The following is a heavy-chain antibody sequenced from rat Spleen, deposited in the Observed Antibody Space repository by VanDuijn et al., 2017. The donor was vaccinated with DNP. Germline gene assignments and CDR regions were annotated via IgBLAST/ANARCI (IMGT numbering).Heavy chain of an antibody. CDR3: TTRNSGYGGYFDY. CDR2: VSYGGDTT. J-gene: IGHJ2*01. V-gene: IGHV5-20*01. D-gene: IGHD4-3*01. Sequence: EVQLVETGGGLVQPGRSLKLSCAASGFTFSDYYMAWVRQAPTRGLEWVASVSYGGDTTYYRDPVKGRFTISRDNGKSSLYLQMDSLRSEDTASYFCTTRNSGYGGYFDYWGQGVMVTVSS. CDR1: GFTFSDYY.